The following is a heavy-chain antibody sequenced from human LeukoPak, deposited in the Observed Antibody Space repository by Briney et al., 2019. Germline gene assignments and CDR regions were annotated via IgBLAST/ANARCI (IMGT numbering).Heavy chain of an antibody. V-gene: IGHV3-30*18. CDR2: ISYDGSNK. Sequence: PGESLRLSCAASGFTFSSYGMHWVRQAPGKGLEWVAVISYDGSNKYYADSVKGRFTISRDNSKNTLYLQMNSLRAEDTAVYYCAKDFGSYGFDYWGQGTLVTVSS. J-gene: IGHJ4*02. CDR3: AKDFGSYGFDY. CDR1: GFTFSSYG. D-gene: IGHD5-18*01.